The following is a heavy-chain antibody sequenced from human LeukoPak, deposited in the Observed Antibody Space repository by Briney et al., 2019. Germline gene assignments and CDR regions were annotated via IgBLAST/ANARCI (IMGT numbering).Heavy chain of an antibody. J-gene: IGHJ4*02. CDR2: ISGSGVST. D-gene: IGHD2-15*01. Sequence: GGSLRLSCAASGFTFSSYAMSWVRQAPGKGLEWVSAISGSGVSTYYADSVMGRFTISRDNSKNTLYLQMNSLRAEDTAVYYCAELGYCSGGSCYEYYFDYWGQGTLVTVSS. CDR1: GFTFSSYA. V-gene: IGHV3-23*01. CDR3: AELGYCSGGSCYEYYFDY.